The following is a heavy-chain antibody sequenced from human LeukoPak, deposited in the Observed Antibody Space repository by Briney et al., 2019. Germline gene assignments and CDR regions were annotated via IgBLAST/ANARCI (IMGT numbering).Heavy chain of an antibody. CDR3: AKWVVVPITGVHYMDV. Sequence: GRSLRLSCAASGFSFSSSWMTWVRQAPGKGLEWVANIKGDGSEKFYVDSVKGRFTISRDNTKNSLHLQMSSLRDEDAAVYYCAKWVVVPITGVHYMDVWGKGTTVTVSS. CDR1: GFSFSSSW. D-gene: IGHD1-20*01. J-gene: IGHJ6*03. V-gene: IGHV3-7*01. CDR2: IKGDGSEK.